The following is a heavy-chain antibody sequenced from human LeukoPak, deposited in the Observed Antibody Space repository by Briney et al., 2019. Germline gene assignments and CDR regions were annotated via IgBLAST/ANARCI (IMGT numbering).Heavy chain of an antibody. J-gene: IGHJ4*02. V-gene: IGHV1-2*02. CDR3: ARRGYSSSWSSDY. D-gene: IGHD6-13*01. Sequence: ASVKVSCKASGYSFTAYYIHWVRQAPGQGLEWMGWINPDTGGPNYAQKFQGRVTMSRDTSISTVYMELSRLRSDDTAVYYCARRGYSSSWSSDYWGQGTLVTVSS. CDR1: GYSFTAYY. CDR2: INPDTGGP.